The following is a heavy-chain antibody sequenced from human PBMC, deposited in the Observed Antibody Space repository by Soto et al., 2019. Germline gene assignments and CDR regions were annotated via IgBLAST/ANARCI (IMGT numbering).Heavy chain of an antibody. Sequence: QVQLVESGGGVVQPGRSLRLSCEVSGFTFSNYGMHWVRQAPGKGLEWVALISYDGSNKYYADSVKGRFTIFRDNSKNTLYLQMNSLRAEDTAVYYCAKEVAAAAADFWGQGTLVTVSS. CDR1: GFTFSNYG. CDR2: ISYDGSNK. V-gene: IGHV3-30*18. J-gene: IGHJ4*02. D-gene: IGHD6-13*01. CDR3: AKEVAAAAADF.